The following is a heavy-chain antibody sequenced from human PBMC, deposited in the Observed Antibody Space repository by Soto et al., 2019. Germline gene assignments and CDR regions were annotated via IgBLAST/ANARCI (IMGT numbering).Heavy chain of an antibody. V-gene: IGHV3-23*01. D-gene: IGHD6-13*01. J-gene: IGHJ4*02. CDR1: GLTLSDYG. CDR2: IGGTGYDT. CDR3: AKKLAFGSSWYYFDS. Sequence: GGSLRLSCAASGLTLSDYGMHWVRQVPGKGLQWVSTIGGTGYDTYYADSVKGRFTISRDNSKNTLYLQMSSLRAEDTAIYYCAKKLAFGSSWYYFDSWGQGTLVTVSS.